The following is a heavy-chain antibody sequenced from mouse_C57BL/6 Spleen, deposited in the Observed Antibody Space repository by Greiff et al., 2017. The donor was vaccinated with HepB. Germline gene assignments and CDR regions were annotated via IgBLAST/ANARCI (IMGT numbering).Heavy chain of an antibody. Sequence: QVQLKQPGAELVKPGASVKLSCKASGYTFTSYWMHWVKQRPGRGLEWIGRIDPNSGGTKYNEKFKSKATLTVDKPSSTAYMQLSSLTSEDSAVYYCARSENWDWYFDVWGTGTTGTVSS. CDR3: ARSENWDWYFDV. D-gene: IGHD4-1*01. V-gene: IGHV1-72*01. CDR2: IDPNSGGT. J-gene: IGHJ1*03. CDR1: GYTFTSYW.